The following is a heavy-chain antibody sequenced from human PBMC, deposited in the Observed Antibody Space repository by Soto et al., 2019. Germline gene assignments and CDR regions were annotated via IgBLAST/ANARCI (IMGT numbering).Heavy chain of an antibody. J-gene: IGHJ4*02. V-gene: IGHV1-18*01. CDR2: INAYNGNT. D-gene: IGHD3-22*01. CDR1: GYTFARYG. CDR3: ARGSGYYYWDDY. Sequence: ASVKVSCKASGYTFARYGISWVRQAPGQRLEWMGWINAYNGNTNYAQKFQGRVTITRDTSTSTAYMELSSLRSEDTAVYYCARGSGYYYWDDYWGQGTLVTVSS.